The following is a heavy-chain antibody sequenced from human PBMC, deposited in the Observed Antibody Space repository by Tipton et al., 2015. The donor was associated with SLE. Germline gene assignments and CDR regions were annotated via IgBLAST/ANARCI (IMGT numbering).Heavy chain of an antibody. J-gene: IGHJ4*02. CDR1: GGSVSRYY. V-gene: IGHV4-4*07. CDR3: ARDGDHDVLTGRPSPGSLGY. CDR2: MYTTGGTT. Sequence: TLSLTCNVSGGSVSRYYWSWIRQPAGKGLEWLWRMYTTGGTTNYNPSLKSRVTMSVDTSKNQFSLKLTSVTAADTAVYYCARDGDHDVLTGRPSPGSLGYWGQGTLVTVSS. D-gene: IGHD3-9*01.